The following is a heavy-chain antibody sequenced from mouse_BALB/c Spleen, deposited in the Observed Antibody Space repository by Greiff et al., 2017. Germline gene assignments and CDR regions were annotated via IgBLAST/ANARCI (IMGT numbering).Heavy chain of an antibody. Sequence: VQLLESGAELMKPGASVKISCKATGYTFSSYWIEWVKQRPGHGLEWIGEILPGSGSTNYNEKFKGKATFTAATSSNTAYMQLSSLTSEESAVYYCARFYYGKYGFAYWGQGTLVTVSA. V-gene: IGHV1-9*01. CDR1: GYTFSSYW. J-gene: IGHJ3*01. CDR3: ARFYYGKYGFAY. D-gene: IGHD2-1*01. CDR2: ILPGSGST.